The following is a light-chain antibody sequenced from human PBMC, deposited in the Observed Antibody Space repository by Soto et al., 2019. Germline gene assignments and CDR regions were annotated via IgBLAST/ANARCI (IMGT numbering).Light chain of an antibody. Sequence: QSALTQPASVSGSPGQSITISCTGTSSDVDGYNSVSWYQQRPGKATKLMIYDVSNRPSGVSNRFSGSKSGNTTSLTISGLQAEDEADYYCSSYTSSSTLFGTGTKVTVL. J-gene: IGLJ1*01. CDR3: SSYTSSSTL. CDR1: SSDVDGYNS. V-gene: IGLV2-14*01. CDR2: DVS.